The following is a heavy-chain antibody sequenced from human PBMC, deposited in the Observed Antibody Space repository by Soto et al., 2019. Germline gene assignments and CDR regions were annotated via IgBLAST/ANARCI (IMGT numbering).Heavy chain of an antibody. V-gene: IGHV3-30-3*01. Sequence: QVQLVESGGGVVQPGRSLRLSCAASGFTFSSYAMHWVRQAPGKGLEWVAVISYDGSNKYYADSVKGRFTISRDNSKNTLYLQMNSLRAEDTAVYYCAGYDFWSGYPPSAHAEYFQHWGQGTLVTVSS. CDR3: AGYDFWSGYPPSAHAEYFQH. CDR1: GFTFSSYA. CDR2: ISYDGSNK. D-gene: IGHD3-3*01. J-gene: IGHJ1*01.